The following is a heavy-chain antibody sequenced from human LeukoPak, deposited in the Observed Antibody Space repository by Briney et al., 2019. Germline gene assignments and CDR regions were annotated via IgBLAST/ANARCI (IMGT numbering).Heavy chain of an antibody. Sequence: GRSLRLSCAASGFTFDDYAMHWVRHAPGKGLEWVSGISWNSGSIGYADSVKGRFTISRDNAKNSLYLQMNSLRAEDTALYYCVRGPLSGSYHPPFDYWGQGPLVTVSS. CDR3: VRGPLSGSYHPPFDY. CDR1: GFTFDDYA. J-gene: IGHJ4*02. D-gene: IGHD3-10*01. CDR2: ISWNSGSI. V-gene: IGHV3-9*01.